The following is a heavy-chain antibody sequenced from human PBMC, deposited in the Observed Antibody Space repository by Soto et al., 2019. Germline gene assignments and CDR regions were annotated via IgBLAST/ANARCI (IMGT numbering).Heavy chain of an antibody. CDR2: IYYSGST. Sequence: SETLSLTCTVSGGSVSSGSYYWSWIRQPPGKGLEWIGYIYYSGSTNYNPSLKSRVTISVDTSKNQFSLKLSSVTAADTAAYYCARAVGSKCIRLYCFDYLGQGTLVTVCS. V-gene: IGHV4-61*01. CDR3: ARAVGSKCIRLYCFDY. CDR1: GGSVSSGSYY. J-gene: IGHJ4*02. D-gene: IGHD3-10*01.